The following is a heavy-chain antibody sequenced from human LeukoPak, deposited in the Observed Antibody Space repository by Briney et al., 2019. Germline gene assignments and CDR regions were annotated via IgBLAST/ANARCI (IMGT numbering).Heavy chain of an antibody. Sequence: SETLSLTCAVYGGSFSGYYWSWIRQPPGKGLEWIGEINHSGSTNYNPSLKSRVTISVDMSKNHFSLRLRSVTAADTAMYYLDFWGQGSQVTVSS. CDR3: DF. CDR1: GGSFSGYY. CDR2: INHSGST. V-gene: IGHV4-34*03. J-gene: IGHJ4*02.